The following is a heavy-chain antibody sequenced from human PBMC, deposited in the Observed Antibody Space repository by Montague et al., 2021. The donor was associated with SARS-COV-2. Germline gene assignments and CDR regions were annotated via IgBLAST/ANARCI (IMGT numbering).Heavy chain of an antibody. Sequence: SLRLSCAASGFTFNIYGMHWVRQAPGKGLEWVAVTSYDGSNKYYADSVKGRFTISRDNSKNTLYLQMNSLRAEDTAAYYCAKDPPSSWTRDAFDIWGQGTMVTVSS. J-gene: IGHJ3*02. D-gene: IGHD6-13*01. V-gene: IGHV3-30*18. CDR2: TSYDGSNK. CDR3: AKDPPSSWTRDAFDI. CDR1: GFTFNIYG.